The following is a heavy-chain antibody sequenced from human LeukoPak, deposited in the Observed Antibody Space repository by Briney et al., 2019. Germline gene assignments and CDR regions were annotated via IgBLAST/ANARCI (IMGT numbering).Heavy chain of an antibody. J-gene: IGHJ4*02. CDR3: ASRGYSYGFRDY. CDR1: GGSISSYY. CDR2: IYYSGST. V-gene: IGHV4-59*01. D-gene: IGHD5-18*01. Sequence: SETLSLTCTVSGGSISSYYWSWIRQPPGKGLEWIGYIYYSGSTNYNPSLKSRVTISVDTSKNQFSLKLSSVTAADTAVYYCASRGYSYGFRDYWGQGTLVTVSS.